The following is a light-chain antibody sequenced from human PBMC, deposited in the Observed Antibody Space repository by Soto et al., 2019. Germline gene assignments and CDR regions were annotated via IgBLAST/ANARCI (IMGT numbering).Light chain of an antibody. CDR2: DDS. CDR3: QVWDDTSDQPV. J-gene: IGLJ2*01. Sequence: SYELTQPPSVSVAPGQTARITCGGNNIGSKSVHWYQQKPGQAPVLVVYDDSDRPSGIPERFSGSNSGNTATLTISRFDAGDEADYYCQVWDDTSDQPVFGGGTKLTVL. CDR1: NIGSKS. V-gene: IGLV3-21*02.